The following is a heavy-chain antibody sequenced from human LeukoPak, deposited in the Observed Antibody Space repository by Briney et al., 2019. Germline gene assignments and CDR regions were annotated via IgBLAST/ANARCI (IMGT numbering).Heavy chain of an antibody. D-gene: IGHD3-16*01. CDR1: GFNFSESW. V-gene: IGHV3-7*01. J-gene: IGHJ6*02. Sequence: GGSLRLSCAACGFNFSESWMRWVGQAGGKGVEWVANMNQDGSEKDYVDSLKGRFTISRDNASNSLYLQMGSLRAEDTAVYYCATYTHWVAGDVWGQGTTVTVSS. CDR3: ATYTHWVAGDV. CDR2: MNQDGSEK.